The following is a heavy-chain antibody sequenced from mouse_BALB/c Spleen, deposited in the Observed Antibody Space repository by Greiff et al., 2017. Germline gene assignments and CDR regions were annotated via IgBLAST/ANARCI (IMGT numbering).Heavy chain of an antibody. CDR1: GFTFSSYA. D-gene: IGHD1-1*01. CDR3: ARHEVAFDY. J-gene: IGHJ2*01. V-gene: IGHV5-9-3*01. Sequence: EVKVVESGGGLVKPGGSLKLSCAASGFTFSSYAMSWVRQTPEKRLEWVATISSGGSYTYYPDSVKGRFTISRDNAKNTLYLQMSSLRSEDTAMYYCARHEVAFDYWGQGTTLTVSS. CDR2: ISSGGSYT.